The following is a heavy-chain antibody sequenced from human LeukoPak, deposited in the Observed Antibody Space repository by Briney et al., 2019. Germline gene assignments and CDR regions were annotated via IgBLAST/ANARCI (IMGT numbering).Heavy chain of an antibody. CDR2: INPNSGGI. V-gene: IGHV1-2*02. D-gene: IGHD1-26*01. Sequence: GASVKVSCTASGYTITGYYMHWVRQAPGQGLEWMGWINPNSGGINYAQTFQGRVTMTRNDSLDTAYMELSGLRSEDTAVYYCTRGSLSGSSRDYWGQGTLVTVSS. CDR3: TRGSLSGSSRDY. CDR1: GYTITGYY. J-gene: IGHJ4*02.